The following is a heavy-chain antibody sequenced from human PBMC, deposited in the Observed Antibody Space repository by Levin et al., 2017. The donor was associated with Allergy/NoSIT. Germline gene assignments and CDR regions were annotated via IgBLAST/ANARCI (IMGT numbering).Heavy chain of an antibody. J-gene: IGHJ6*02. CDR1: GYTFTGYY. CDR3: ARFSPTYQLLENPPKDFYCGLDV. CDR2: IDPFSGDT. V-gene: IGHV1-2*02. Sequence: GESLKISCKASGYTFTGYYVHWVRQAPGQGLEWMGWIDPFSGDTNYAQKFQGKVTMTRDTMNTAYLELSRLRSDDTAVYYCARFSPTYQLLENPPKDFYCGLDVWGQGTTVIVSS. D-gene: IGHD2-2*01.